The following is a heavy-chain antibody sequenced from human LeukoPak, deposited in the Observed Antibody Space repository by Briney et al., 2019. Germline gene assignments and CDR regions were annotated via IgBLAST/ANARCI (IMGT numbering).Heavy chain of an antibody. V-gene: IGHV4-59*12. Sequence: SETLSLTCTVSGGSISTYYWSWIRQPPGKGLEWIGYIYYTGSTNYNPSLKSRVTISVDTSKNQFSLKLSSVTAADTAVYYCARVEDSGYDYRGRFDPWGQGTLVTVSS. CDR2: IYYTGST. CDR3: ARVEDSGYDYRGRFDP. D-gene: IGHD5-12*01. CDR1: GGSISTYY. J-gene: IGHJ5*02.